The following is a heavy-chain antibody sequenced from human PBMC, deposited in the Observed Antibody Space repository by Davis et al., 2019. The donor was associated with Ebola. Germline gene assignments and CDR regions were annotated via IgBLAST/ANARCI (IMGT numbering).Heavy chain of an antibody. J-gene: IGHJ3*01. V-gene: IGHV3-23*01. Sequence: GESLKISCAASGFTFSSYAMSWVRQAPGKGLEWVSAISGSGGSTNYADSVKGRFTISRDNAKNSLYLQMNSLRAEDTAVYYCASRYCGGDSCDPLVRWGQGTMVTVSS. CDR1: GFTFSSYA. CDR2: ISGSGGST. D-gene: IGHD2-21*02. CDR3: ASRYCGGDSCDPLVR.